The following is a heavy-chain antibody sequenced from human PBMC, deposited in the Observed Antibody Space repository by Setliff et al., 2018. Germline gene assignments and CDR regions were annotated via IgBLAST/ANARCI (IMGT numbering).Heavy chain of an antibody. D-gene: IGHD3-3*01. CDR3: VRDISSASGILDF. CDR1: GFTFDNHA. J-gene: IGHJ4*02. V-gene: IGHV3-9*01. Sequence: LRLSCEVSGFTFDNHAMHWVRQAPGKGLEWVSGINWSGEIIGYADSVKGRFTFSRDNAKNSLFLEMNSLTVDDTALYYCVRDISSASGILDFWGQGTLVTVSS. CDR2: INWSGEII.